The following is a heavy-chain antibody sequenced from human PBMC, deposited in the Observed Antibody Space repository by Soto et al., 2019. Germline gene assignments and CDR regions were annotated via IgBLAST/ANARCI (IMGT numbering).Heavy chain of an antibody. CDR3: ARFSTMVRGLCMDV. V-gene: IGHV4-4*07. Sequence: PSETLSLTCTVSGGSMTSYYWTWIRQPAGKGLEWIGRVYSSGGTHYNPSLKSRVTISLDTSKNQFSLRLLSVTDADTAVYYCARFSTMVRGLCMDVWGQGTTVTVSS. CDR1: GGSMTSYY. CDR2: VYSSGGT. D-gene: IGHD3-10*01. J-gene: IGHJ6*02.